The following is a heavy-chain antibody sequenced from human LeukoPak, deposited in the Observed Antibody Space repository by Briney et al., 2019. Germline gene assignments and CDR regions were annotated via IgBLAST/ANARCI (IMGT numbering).Heavy chain of an antibody. Sequence: GGSLRISCAASGFTFSSYAMHWVRQAPGKGLEWVAVISYDGSNKYYADSVKGRFTIPRDNSKNTLYLQMNSLRAEDTAVYYCAREGHSSGWHVGAYYYYYGMDVWGQGTTVTVSS. J-gene: IGHJ6*02. CDR1: GFTFSSYA. D-gene: IGHD6-19*01. CDR3: AREGHSSGWHVGAYYYYYGMDV. V-gene: IGHV3-30-3*01. CDR2: ISYDGSNK.